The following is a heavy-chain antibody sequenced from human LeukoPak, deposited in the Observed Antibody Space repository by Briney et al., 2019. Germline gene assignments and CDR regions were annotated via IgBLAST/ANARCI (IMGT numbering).Heavy chain of an antibody. D-gene: IGHD2-2*02. J-gene: IGHJ4*02. CDR3: ARSFARRTGTVVVPAAIRGVDH. Sequence: GASVKVSCKASGYTFTSYDINWVRQATGQGLEWMGWINPNSGGTNYAQKFQGRVTMTRDTSIDTAYLDLSGLRSDDTAVFYCARSFARRTGTVVVPAAIRGVDHWGQGTLVTVSS. V-gene: IGHV1-2*02. CDR1: GYTFTSYD. CDR2: INPNSGGT.